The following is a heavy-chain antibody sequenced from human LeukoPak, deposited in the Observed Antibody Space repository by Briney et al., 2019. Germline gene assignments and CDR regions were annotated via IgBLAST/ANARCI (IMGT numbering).Heavy chain of an antibody. J-gene: IGHJ5*02. CDR2: INTKTGRT. CDR1: GYTFTGYY. D-gene: IGHD3-3*01. Sequence: ASVKVSCKTSGYTFTGYYIHWVRQAPGQELEWMGWINTKTGRTSFARTFQGRVTLTRDPSITTVYMDMAWLTSDDTAIYFCARADFIDAGPYVIAPWGQGTLVTVSS. V-gene: IGHV1-2*02. CDR3: ARADFIDAGPYVIAP.